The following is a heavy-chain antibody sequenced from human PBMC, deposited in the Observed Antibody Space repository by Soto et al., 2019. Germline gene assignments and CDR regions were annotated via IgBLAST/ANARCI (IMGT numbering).Heavy chain of an antibody. CDR2: INPNGGST. J-gene: IGHJ4*02. D-gene: IGHD2-21*01. CDR3: ARGSSVAFDY. V-gene: IGHV1-46*01. Sequence: QVQLVQSGAEVKKPGASVKVSCKASGYTFTDYYMHWVRQPPGQGLEWMGFINPNGGSTTYLQKFQGRVTMTRDTSTSTVYMDLSSLRSEDTAVYYCARGSSVAFDYWGQGTLVTVSS. CDR1: GYTFTDYY.